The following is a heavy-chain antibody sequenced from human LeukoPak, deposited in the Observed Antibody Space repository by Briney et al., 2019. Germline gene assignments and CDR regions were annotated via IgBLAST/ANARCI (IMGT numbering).Heavy chain of an antibody. CDR3: ARDALITFGGVIVTPNWFDP. Sequence: GRSLRLSCAASGFTFSSYAMHWVRQAPGRGLEWAAVISYDGSNKYYADSVKGRFTISRDNSKNTLYLQMNSLRAEDTAVYYCARDALITFGGVIVTPNWFDPWGQGTLVTVSS. D-gene: IGHD3-16*02. CDR1: GFTFSSYA. J-gene: IGHJ5*02. CDR2: ISYDGSNK. V-gene: IGHV3-30*01.